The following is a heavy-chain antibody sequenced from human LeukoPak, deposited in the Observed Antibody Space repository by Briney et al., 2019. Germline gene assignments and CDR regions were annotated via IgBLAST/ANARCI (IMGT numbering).Heavy chain of an antibody. CDR1: GFTFNTFH. V-gene: IGHV3-21*06. CDR2: ITSSGTYI. CDR3: ARASGGWDLDY. D-gene: IGHD1-26*01. J-gene: IGHJ4*01. Sequence: PGGSLRLSCAASGFTFNTFHMNWVRQAPGKGLEWVSSITSSGTYITYADSVQGRFTISRDNAKNSPYLQMNSLRVDDTALYYCARASGGWDLDYWGHGTLVTVSS.